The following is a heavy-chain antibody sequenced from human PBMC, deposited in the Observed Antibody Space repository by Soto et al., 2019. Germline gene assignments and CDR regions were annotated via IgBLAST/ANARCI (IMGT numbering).Heavy chain of an antibody. J-gene: IGHJ4*02. V-gene: IGHV1-69*13. D-gene: IGHD6-19*01. CDR1: GGTFSSYA. Sequence: ASVKVSCKASGGTFSSYAISWVRQAPGQGLEWMGGIIPIFGTANYAQKFQGRVTITADESTSTAYMELSSLRSEDTAVYYCARCSGAVGSYHLFDYWGQGTLVTVSS. CDR3: ARCSGAVGSYHLFDY. CDR2: IIPIFGTA.